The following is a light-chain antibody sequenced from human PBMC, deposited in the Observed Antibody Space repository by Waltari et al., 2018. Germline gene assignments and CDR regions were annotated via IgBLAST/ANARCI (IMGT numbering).Light chain of an antibody. CDR1: EDIRND. V-gene: IGKV1-6*01. CDR3: LHDYGYPRT. J-gene: IGKJ1*01. CDR2: GTS. Sequence: TQLTQSPSSLSASVGDRVILTCRASEDIRNDLAWYQQQPGKAPKVLIYGTSILHSGVPSRFSGSGSGTDFTLTITNLPPEDFATYFCLHDYGYPRTFGQGTKVEVK.